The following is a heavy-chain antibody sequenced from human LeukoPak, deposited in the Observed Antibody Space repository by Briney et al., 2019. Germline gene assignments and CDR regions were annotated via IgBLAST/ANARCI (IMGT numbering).Heavy chain of an antibody. J-gene: IGHJ4*02. D-gene: IGHD6-19*01. CDR3: AKRSGQTWGYFDY. V-gene: IGHV3-9*01. Sequence: GRSLRLSCAASAFTFDDYAFDWVRQAPGKGLEWVSSISWNSDNIAYADSVKGRFTISRDNAKHSLYLQMNSLRADDTALYYCAKRSGQTWGYFDYWGQGTLVTVSS. CDR1: AFTFDDYA. CDR2: ISWNSDNI.